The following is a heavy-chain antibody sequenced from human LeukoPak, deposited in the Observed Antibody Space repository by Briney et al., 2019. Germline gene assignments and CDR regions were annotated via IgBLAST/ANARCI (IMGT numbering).Heavy chain of an antibody. Sequence: SGTLSLTCAVSGGSINSINWWSWVRQPPGQGLEWIGEMYHTGGFNYNPSLKSRVTISLDKSQNQFSLRLSSVTAADTAVYYCARNPRDGHTFDYWGQGTLVTVSS. J-gene: IGHJ4*02. V-gene: IGHV4-4*02. CDR1: GGSINSINW. CDR3: ARNPRDGHTFDY. CDR2: MYHTGGF.